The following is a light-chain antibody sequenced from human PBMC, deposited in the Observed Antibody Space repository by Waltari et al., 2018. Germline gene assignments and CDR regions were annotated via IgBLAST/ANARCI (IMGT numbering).Light chain of an antibody. J-gene: IGLJ3*02. CDR1: SSNIGDNV. V-gene: IGLV1-44*01. CDR3: ATWDDRMNGHWV. CDR2: RND. Sequence: QSVLTQSPSASGTPGQRVTISCSGSSSNIGDNVVNWYQQLPGKAPKLLIYRNDHLPSGVPDRFSASKSGTSASLAISGLQSEDEADYYCATWDDRMNGHWVFGGGTKVTVL.